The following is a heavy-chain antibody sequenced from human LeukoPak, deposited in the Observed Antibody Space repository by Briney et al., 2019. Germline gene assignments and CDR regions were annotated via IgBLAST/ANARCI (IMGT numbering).Heavy chain of an antibody. CDR1: GGSISSGSYY. J-gene: IGHJ4*02. CDR3: ASSDFWSGDTLDY. D-gene: IGHD3-3*01. CDR2: IYTSGST. V-gene: IGHV4-61*02. Sequence: SETLSLTCTVSGGSISSGSYYWSWIRQPAGKGLEWIGRIYTSGSTNYNPSLNSRVTISVDTSKNQFSLKLSSVTAADTAVYYCASSDFWSGDTLDYWGQGTLVTVSS.